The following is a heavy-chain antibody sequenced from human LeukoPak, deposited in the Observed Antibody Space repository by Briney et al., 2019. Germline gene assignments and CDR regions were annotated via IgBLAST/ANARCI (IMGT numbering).Heavy chain of an antibody. CDR1: GFTFDDYA. V-gene: IGHV3-9*01. CDR3: AKDNGGVVTGTFDY. CDR2: ISWNSGSI. Sequence: GGSLRLSCAASGFTFDDYAMHWVRQAPGKGLEWVSGISWNSGSIGYADSVKGRFTISRDNAKNSLYLQMNSLRAEDTALYYCAKDNGGVVTGTFDYWGQGTLVTVSS. D-gene: IGHD2-21*02. J-gene: IGHJ4*02.